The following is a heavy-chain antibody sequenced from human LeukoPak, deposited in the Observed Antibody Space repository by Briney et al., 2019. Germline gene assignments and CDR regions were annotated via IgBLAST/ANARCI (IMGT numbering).Heavy chain of an antibody. V-gene: IGHV3-33*01. CDR1: GFTFSSYG. D-gene: IGHD1-26*01. Sequence: PGGSLRLSCAASGFTFSSYGMHWVRQTPRKGLEWVAIIWSDGSNKYYADSVKGRFTISRDNSKNTLYLQMNSLRAEDTAVYYCARGSGSFSGGFDYWGQGTLVAVSS. CDR3: ARGSGSFSGGFDY. J-gene: IGHJ4*02. CDR2: IWSDGSNK.